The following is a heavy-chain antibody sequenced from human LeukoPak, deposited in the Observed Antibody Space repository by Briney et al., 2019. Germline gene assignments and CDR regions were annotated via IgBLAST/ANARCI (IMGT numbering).Heavy chain of an antibody. CDR3: ARAGRWLQSGGFDY. Sequence: SVKVSCKASGCTFSSYAISWVRQAPGQGLEWMGRIIPIFGTANYAQKFQGRVTITTDESTSTAYMELSSLRSEDTAVYYCARAGRWLQSGGFDYWGQGTLVTVSS. D-gene: IGHD5-24*01. CDR2: IIPIFGTA. V-gene: IGHV1-69*05. J-gene: IGHJ4*02. CDR1: GCTFSSYA.